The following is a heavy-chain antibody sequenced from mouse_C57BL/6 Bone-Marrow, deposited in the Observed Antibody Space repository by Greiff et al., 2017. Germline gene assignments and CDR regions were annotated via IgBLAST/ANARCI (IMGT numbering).Heavy chain of an antibody. CDR1: GYTFTDYY. V-gene: IGHV1-75*01. D-gene: IGHD2-1*01. J-gene: IGHJ4*01. CDR2: IFPGSGST. CDR3: ADGNYEDYAMDY. Sequence: QVQLKESGPELVKPGASVKISCKASGYTFTDYYINWVKQRPGQGLAWIGWIFPGSGSTYYNEKFKGKATLTVDKSSSTAYMLLSSLTSEDSAVYFCADGNYEDYAMDYWGQGTSVTVSS.